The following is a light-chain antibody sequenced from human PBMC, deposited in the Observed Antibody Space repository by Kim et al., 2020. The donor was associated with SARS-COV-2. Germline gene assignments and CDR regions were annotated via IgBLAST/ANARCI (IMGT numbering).Light chain of an antibody. V-gene: IGKV1-17*01. CDR2: GAS. CDR1: QDISND. J-gene: IGKJ5*01. CDR3: LQHNTYPIT. Sequence: ASVGDRVTITCRASQDISNDLVWYQQNPGRAPKRLIYGASSLQSGVPSRFSGSGSGTEFTLTISSVQPEDFATYFCLQHNTYPITFGQGTRLEIK.